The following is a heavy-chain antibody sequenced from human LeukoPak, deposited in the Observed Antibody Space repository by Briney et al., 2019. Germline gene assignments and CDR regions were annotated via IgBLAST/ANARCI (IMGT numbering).Heavy chain of an antibody. CDR1: GGSISSYY. CDR3: ARGGSSLYYFDY. V-gene: IGHV4-59*01. Sequence: SETLSLTCTVSGGSISSYYWSWIRQPPGKGLEWIGYIYYRGSTNYNPSLKSRVTISVDTSKNQFSLKLSSVTAADTAVYYCARGGSSLYYFDYWGQGTLVTVSS. CDR2: IYYRGST. D-gene: IGHD6-6*01. J-gene: IGHJ4*02.